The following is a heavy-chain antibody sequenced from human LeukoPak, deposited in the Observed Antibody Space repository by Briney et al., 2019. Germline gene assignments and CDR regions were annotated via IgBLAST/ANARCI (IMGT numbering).Heavy chain of an antibody. CDR1: GGSISSGGYS. V-gene: IGHV4-30-2*01. Sequence: SETLSLTCAVSGGSISSGGYSWSWIRQPPGKGLEWIGYIYHSGSTYYNPSLKSRVTISVDTSKNQFSLKLRSVTAADTAVYYCARAVGVGRGTYFDLWGRGTLVTVSS. D-gene: IGHD1-1*01. CDR2: IYHSGST. CDR3: ARAVGVGRGTYFDL. J-gene: IGHJ2*01.